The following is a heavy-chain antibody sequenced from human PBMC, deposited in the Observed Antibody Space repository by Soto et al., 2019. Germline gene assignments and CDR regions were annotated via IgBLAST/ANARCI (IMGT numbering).Heavy chain of an antibody. CDR1: GYTFTSYD. CDR2: MNPNSGNT. V-gene: IGHV1-8*01. D-gene: IGHD6-13*01. J-gene: IGHJ6*02. CDR3: ARRGKQQLVPYYYYYYGMDV. Sequence: ASVKVSCKASGYTFTSYDINGVRQATEQGLEWMGWMNPNSGNTGYAQKFQGRVTMTRNTSISTAYMELSSLRSEDTAVYYCARRGKQQLVPYYYYYYGMDVWGQGTTVTVSS.